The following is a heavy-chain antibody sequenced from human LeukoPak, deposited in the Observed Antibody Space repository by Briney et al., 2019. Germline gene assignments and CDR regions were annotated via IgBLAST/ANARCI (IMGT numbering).Heavy chain of an antibody. CDR1: GYTLTELS. J-gene: IGHJ3*02. CDR3: ARAISGWELLPDAFDI. D-gene: IGHD1-26*01. V-gene: IGHV1-24*01. CDR2: FDPEDGET. Sequence: ASVKVSCKVSGYTLTELSMHWVRQAPGKGLEWMGGFDPEDGETIYAQKFQGRVTMTEDTSTDTAYMELSSLRSEDTAVYYCARAISGWELLPDAFDIWGQGTMVTVSS.